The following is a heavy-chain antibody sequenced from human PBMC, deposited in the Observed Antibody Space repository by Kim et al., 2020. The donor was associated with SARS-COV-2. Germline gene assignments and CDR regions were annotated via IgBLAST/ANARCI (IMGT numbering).Heavy chain of an antibody. V-gene: IGHV3-9*01. CDR1: GFTFGDYA. Sequence: GGSLRLSCAASGFTFGDYAMHWVRQAPGKGLEWVSGISWNSGSIGYADSVKGRFTISRDNAKNSLYLQMNSLRAEDTALYYCANKPYDNYYYYMDVWGKGTTVTVSS. J-gene: IGHJ6*03. CDR3: ANKPYDNYYYYMDV. D-gene: IGHD3-9*01. CDR2: ISWNSGSI.